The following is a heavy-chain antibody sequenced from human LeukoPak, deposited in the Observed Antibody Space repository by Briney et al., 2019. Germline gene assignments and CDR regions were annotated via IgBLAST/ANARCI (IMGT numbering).Heavy chain of an antibody. Sequence: PSETLSLTCTVSGGSISSNSYYWGWIRQPPGKGLEWIGSIYYSGSTYYNPSLKSRVTISVDTSKNQFSLKLSSVTAADTAVYYCAREPIVVVPAATFPATNWFDPWGQGTLVTVSS. V-gene: IGHV4-39*02. J-gene: IGHJ5*02. CDR1: GGSISSNSYY. CDR3: AREPIVVVPAATFPATNWFDP. CDR2: IYYSGST. D-gene: IGHD2-2*01.